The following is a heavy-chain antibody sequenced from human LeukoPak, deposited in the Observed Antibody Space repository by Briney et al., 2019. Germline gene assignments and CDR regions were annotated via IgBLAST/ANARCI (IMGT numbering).Heavy chain of an antibody. Sequence: MPSETLSLTCTVSGGSISSGSYYWSWIRQPAGKRLEWIGHIYRSGSTNYNPSLKSRVTISVDTSKNQFSLKLSSVTAADTAVYYCARGATAVVQDYGDYLFIFWGQGTLVTVSS. J-gene: IGHJ4*02. V-gene: IGHV4-61*09. CDR2: IYRSGST. CDR1: GGSISSGSYY. CDR3: ARGATAVVQDYGDYLFIF. D-gene: IGHD4-17*01.